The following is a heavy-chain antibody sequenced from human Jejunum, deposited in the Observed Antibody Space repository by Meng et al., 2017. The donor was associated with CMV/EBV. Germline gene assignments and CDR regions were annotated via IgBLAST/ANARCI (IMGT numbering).Heavy chain of an antibody. CDR3: ARPGYSGYGDAFDL. CDR2: VYYTGTT. D-gene: IGHD5-12*01. Sequence: GSLTDSASSWGWIRQPPGKGLEWIGSVYYTGTTHYSPSFSSRVTISVDTSKNEFSLKLNSVTAADTSVYFCARPGYSGYGDAFDLWGQGTMVTVSS. J-gene: IGHJ3*01. CDR1: GSLTDSASS. V-gene: IGHV4-39*01.